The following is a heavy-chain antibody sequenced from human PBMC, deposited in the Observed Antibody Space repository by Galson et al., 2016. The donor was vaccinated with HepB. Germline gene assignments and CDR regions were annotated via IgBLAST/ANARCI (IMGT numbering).Heavy chain of an antibody. CDR3: ARGRDYAFDI. Sequence: SLRLSCAASGFTFRGSSMNWVRQAPGKGLEWISHITSDSSTRYYADSVKGRFTISRDNAKNSLDPQMNSLGAEDTAVYYCARGRDYAFDIWGQGTMVTVSS. CDR1: GFTFRGSS. J-gene: IGHJ3*02. D-gene: IGHD3-10*01. V-gene: IGHV3-48*01. CDR2: ITSDSSTR.